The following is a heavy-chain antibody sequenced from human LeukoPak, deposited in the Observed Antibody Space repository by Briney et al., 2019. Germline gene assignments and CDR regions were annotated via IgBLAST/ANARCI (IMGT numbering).Heavy chain of an antibody. Sequence: SCKASGYTFSSYEMNWVRQAPGKGLEWVSYISSSGSTIYYADSVKGRFTISRDNAKNSLYLQMNSLRAEDTAVYYCARDSRGYCSSTSCPDRRFDYWGQGTLVTVSS. CDR3: ARDSRGYCSSTSCPDRRFDY. CDR1: GYTFSSYE. J-gene: IGHJ4*02. D-gene: IGHD2-2*01. V-gene: IGHV3-48*03. CDR2: ISSSGSTI.